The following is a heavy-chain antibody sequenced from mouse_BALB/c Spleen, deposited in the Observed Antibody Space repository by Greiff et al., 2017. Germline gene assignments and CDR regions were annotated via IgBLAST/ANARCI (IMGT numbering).Heavy chain of an antibody. CDR1: GFYIKDTY. D-gene: IGHD3-3*01. CDR2: IDPANGNT. Sequence: EVQLQQSGAELVKPGASVKLSCTASGFYIKDTYMHWVKQRPEQGLEWIGRIDPANGNTKYDPKFQGKATITADTSSNTAYLQLSSLTSEDTAVYYCARGDSDWGQGTLVTVSA. J-gene: IGHJ3*01. V-gene: IGHV14-3*02. CDR3: ARGDSD.